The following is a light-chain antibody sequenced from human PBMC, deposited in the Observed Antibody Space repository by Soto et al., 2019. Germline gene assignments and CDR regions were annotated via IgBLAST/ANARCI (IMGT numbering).Light chain of an antibody. CDR2: AAS. V-gene: IGKV1-39*01. J-gene: IGKJ5*01. CDR3: QQYYSYPRT. CDR1: QSISNH. Sequence: DIQMTQYPSSLSASVEDRVIITWRASQSISNHLNWYQQKPGKAPKLLIFAASSLQSGVPSRFSGSGSGTDFTLTISCLQSEDFATYYCQQYYSYPRTFGQRTRLEI.